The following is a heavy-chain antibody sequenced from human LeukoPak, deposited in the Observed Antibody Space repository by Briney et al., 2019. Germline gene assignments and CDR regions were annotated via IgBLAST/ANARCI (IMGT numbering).Heavy chain of an antibody. CDR3: ARTAAAFDFDF. CDR1: GCSISSYY. V-gene: IGHV4-59*01. Sequence: PSETLSLTCTVSGCSISSYYWSWIRQPPGRGLEWIGYIYKSGSTNYNPSLKSRVTISLDMSKNLFSLRLRSVTAADTAVYYCARTAAAFDFDFWGQGTLVTVSS. CDR2: IYKSGST. D-gene: IGHD6-25*01. J-gene: IGHJ4*02.